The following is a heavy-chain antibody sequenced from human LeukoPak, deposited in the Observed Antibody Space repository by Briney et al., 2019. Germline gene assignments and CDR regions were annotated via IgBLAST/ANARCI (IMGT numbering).Heavy chain of an antibody. J-gene: IGHJ6*02. D-gene: IGHD6-13*01. V-gene: IGHV3-9*01. CDR1: GFSFDDYG. CDR3: AKDRGITASGKKGMDV. Sequence: PGGSLRLSCIGSGFSFDDYGMHWVRQVPGKGLEWVSHISWNSGNIGYVDPVKGRFTISRDNAKNSLYLEMNSLRPEDTALYYCAKDRGITASGKKGMDVWGQGTTVTVSS. CDR2: ISWNSGNI.